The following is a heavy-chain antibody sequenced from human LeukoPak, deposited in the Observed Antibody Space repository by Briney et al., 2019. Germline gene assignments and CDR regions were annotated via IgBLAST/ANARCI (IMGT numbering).Heavy chain of an antibody. Sequence: PGGSLRLSCAASGFTFSNYAMGWVRQAPGKGLEWVAFMRYDGSNKYYADSVKGRFTISRDNSKNTLYLQMNSLRAEDTAVYYCAKDSATRRDGHSSYFDYWGQGTLVTVSS. D-gene: IGHD5-24*01. CDR2: MRYDGSNK. V-gene: IGHV3-30*02. J-gene: IGHJ4*02. CDR3: AKDSATRRDGHSSYFDY. CDR1: GFTFSNYA.